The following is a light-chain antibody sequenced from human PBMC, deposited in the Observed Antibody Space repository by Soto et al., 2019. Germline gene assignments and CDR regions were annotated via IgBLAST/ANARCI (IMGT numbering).Light chain of an antibody. Sequence: PSTLSASVGDRVTITCRASQSISSWLAWYQQKPGKAPKVLIYDASSLESGVPSRFSGSGSGTEFTLTISSLQPDDFATYYCQQYNSYSSFTFGQGTKVDIK. J-gene: IGKJ2*01. V-gene: IGKV1-5*01. CDR2: DAS. CDR3: QQYNSYSSFT. CDR1: QSISSW.